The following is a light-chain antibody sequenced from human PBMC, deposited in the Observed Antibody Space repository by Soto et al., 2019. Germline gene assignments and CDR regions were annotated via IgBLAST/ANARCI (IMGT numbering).Light chain of an antibody. V-gene: IGLV2-23*01. J-gene: IGLJ2*01. Sequence: QCALTQPASVSGSPGQSITISCTGTSSDVGSYNLVSWYQQHTGKAPKLMIYEGSKRPSGVSNRFSGSKSGNTASLTISGLQAEDEADYYCCSYAGSVIFGGGTKLTVL. CDR2: EGS. CDR3: CSYAGSVI. CDR1: SSDVGSYNL.